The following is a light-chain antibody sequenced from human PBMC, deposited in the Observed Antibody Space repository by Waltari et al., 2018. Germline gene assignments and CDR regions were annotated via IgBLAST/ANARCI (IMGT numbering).Light chain of an antibody. V-gene: IGLV1-51*02. J-gene: IGLJ2*01. CDR3: GTWDTSLSALI. CDR1: SSNIGNDY. Sequence: QSVLTQPPSVSAAPGQKVTISCSGSSSNIGNDYVSWYQQLPGTAPKLFIYENKKRPSGMPDRFSGAKSGTSATLGITGLQTGDEADYYCGTWDTSLSALIFGGGTKLTVL. CDR2: ENK.